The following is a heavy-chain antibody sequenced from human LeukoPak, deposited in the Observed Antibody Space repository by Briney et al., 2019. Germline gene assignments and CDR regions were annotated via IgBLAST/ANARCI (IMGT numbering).Heavy chain of an antibody. J-gene: IGHJ4*02. CDR1: GFTFSDHG. Sequence: GGSLRLSCAASGFTFSDHGMNWVRQAPGKGLEWVSSISSGSRHIYHADSVKGRFTISRDNARNSLYLQMNSLRAEDTAVYYCARDLRLDYWGQGTLVTVSS. CDR2: ISSGSRHI. V-gene: IGHV3-21*01. CDR3: ARDLRLDY.